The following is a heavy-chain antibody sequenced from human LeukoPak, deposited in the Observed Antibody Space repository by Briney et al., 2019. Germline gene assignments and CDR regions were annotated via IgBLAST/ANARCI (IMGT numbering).Heavy chain of an antibody. V-gene: IGHV3-20*04. CDR2: INWNSGVT. J-gene: IGHJ1*01. CDR3: ARGDGPTVTADYFQN. D-gene: IGHD4-17*01. CDR1: GFTFDDYG. Sequence: GGSLRLSCAASGFTFDDYGMSRVRQVPGRGLEWICGINWNSGVTGYADSVKGRFNISRDNAKNSLFLQMNSLRDEDTAFYYCARGDGPTVTADYFQNWGQGTLVTVS.